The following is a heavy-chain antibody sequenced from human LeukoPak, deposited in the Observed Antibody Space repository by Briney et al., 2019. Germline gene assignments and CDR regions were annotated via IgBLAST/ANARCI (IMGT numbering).Heavy chain of an antibody. D-gene: IGHD3-22*01. J-gene: IGHJ6*02. CDR1: GGSFSGYY. Sequence: SETLSLTCAVYGGSFSGYYWSWIRQPPGKGLEWIGEINHSGSTNYNPSLKSRVTISVDTSKNQFSLKLSSVTAADTAVYYCARGYDSSGYYYRRTYYYGMDVWGQGTTVTVSS. V-gene: IGHV4-34*01. CDR3: ARGYDSSGYYYRRTYYYGMDV. CDR2: INHSGST.